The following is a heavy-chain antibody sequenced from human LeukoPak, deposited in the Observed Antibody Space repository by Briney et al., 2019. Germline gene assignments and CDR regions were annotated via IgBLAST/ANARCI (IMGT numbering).Heavy chain of an antibody. D-gene: IGHD3-10*01. Sequence: PLGTLSLTCTVSGGPLSRSYWNWIRQPPGKGLEWVGCIYNSGSTLYTPSLKSRVTISEDTSKGQFSLKLSSVTAADTAVYYCARASSGAIYYYGMDVWGQGTTVTVSS. CDR3: ARASSGAIYYYGMDV. J-gene: IGHJ6*02. CDR1: GGPLSRSY. CDR2: IYNSGST. V-gene: IGHV4-59*01.